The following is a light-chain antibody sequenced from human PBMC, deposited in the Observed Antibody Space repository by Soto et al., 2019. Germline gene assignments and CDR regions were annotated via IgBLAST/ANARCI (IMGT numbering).Light chain of an antibody. CDR3: QQSYSTLFT. J-gene: IGKJ3*01. CDR2: TAS. Sequence: DLQMTQSPSSLSASVGDRVTITCRASQSISSYLNWYQKKPGNAPKLLIYTASSLQSGVPSRFSGSGSGTDFTLTISSLQPEDFATYYCQQSYSTLFTFGPGTKVDVK. CDR1: QSISSY. V-gene: IGKV1-39*01.